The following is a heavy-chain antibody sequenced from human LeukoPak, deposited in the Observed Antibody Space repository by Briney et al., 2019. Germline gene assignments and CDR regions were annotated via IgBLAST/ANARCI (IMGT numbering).Heavy chain of an antibody. Sequence: PGGSLRLSCAASAVTVSINYMSCVGQAPGKGLEWVSIIFGSGSTYYADSVKGRFTISRDNSKNTLYLQMNSLRAEATAVYYCARGDGYNYVGYWGQGTLVTVSS. CDR1: AVTVSINY. CDR2: IFGSGST. CDR3: ARGDGYNYVGY. J-gene: IGHJ4*02. D-gene: IGHD5-24*01. V-gene: IGHV3-53*01.